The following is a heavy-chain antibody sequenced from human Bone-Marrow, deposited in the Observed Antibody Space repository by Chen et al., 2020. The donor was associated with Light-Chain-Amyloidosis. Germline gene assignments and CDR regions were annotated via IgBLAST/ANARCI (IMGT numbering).Heavy chain of an antibody. CDR3: ARRRDVYNFDY. CDR1: GYTFPNYW. J-gene: IGHJ4*02. CDR2: IYPDDSDA. D-gene: IGHD4-4*01. Sequence: EVQLEQSGPEVKKPGESLKISCKGTGYTFPNYWIGCVRQIPGKGLEWMGVIYPDDSDARYSPSFEGQVTISADKSITTAYLQWRSLKASDTAMYYCARRRDVYNFDYWGQGTLVTVSS. V-gene: IGHV5-51*01.